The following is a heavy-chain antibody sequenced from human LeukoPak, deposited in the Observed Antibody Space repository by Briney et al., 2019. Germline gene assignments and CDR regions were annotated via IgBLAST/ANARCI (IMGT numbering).Heavy chain of an antibody. CDR1: GGSISSYY. D-gene: IGHD3-10*01. J-gene: IGHJ4*02. Sequence: TETLSLTCTVSGGSISSYYWSWIRQPPGKGLEWIGYIYYSGSTYYNPSLKSRVTISVDTSKNQFSLKLSSVTAADTAVYYCARVISPYYYGSGSYYAPDYWGQGTLVTVSS. CDR3: ARVISPYYYGSGSYYAPDY. CDR2: IYYSGST. V-gene: IGHV4-59*08.